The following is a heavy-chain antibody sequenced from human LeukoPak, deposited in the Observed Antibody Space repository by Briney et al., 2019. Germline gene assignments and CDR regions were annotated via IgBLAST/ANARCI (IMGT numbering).Heavy chain of an antibody. J-gene: IGHJ5*02. CDR3: ARGPKLNHYYDSSGYYLAWFDP. CDR1: GFTFSSYG. CDR2: IWYDGSNK. D-gene: IGHD3-22*01. V-gene: IGHV3-33*01. Sequence: GGSLRLSCAASGFTFSSYGMHWVRQAPGKGLEWVAVIWYDGSNKYYADSVKGRFTISRDNSKNTLYLQMNSLRAEDTAVYYCARGPKLNHYYDSSGYYLAWFDPWGQGTLVTVSS.